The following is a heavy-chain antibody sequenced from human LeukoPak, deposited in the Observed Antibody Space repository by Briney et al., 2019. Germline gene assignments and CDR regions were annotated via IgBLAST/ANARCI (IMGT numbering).Heavy chain of an antibody. CDR3: AKASWVSSTDAVR. V-gene: IGHV3-48*03. D-gene: IGHD3-16*01. CDR2: ISSSGSTI. Sequence: GSLRLSCAASGFTFSSYGMNWVRQAPGKGLEWVSYISSSGSTIYYADSVKGRFTLSSDSSRNTVYFQLNNLRVEDTAIYYCAKASWVSSTDAVRWGQGTLVTVSS. CDR1: GFTFSSYG. J-gene: IGHJ4*02.